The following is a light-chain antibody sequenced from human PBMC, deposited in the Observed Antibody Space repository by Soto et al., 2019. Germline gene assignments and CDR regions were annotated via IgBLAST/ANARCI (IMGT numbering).Light chain of an antibody. CDR3: QQYGNTPHSST. CDR1: QSVSNRY. Sequence: EIVLTQSPRILFSSLGERANHDCRARQSVSNRYLAWYQQQPGQAPRLLIYGASSRATGVPDRISGSGSGTGIALTISRREPEDFAVYYWQQYGNTPHSSTVGQGTRLEI. CDR2: GAS. J-gene: IGKJ5*01. V-gene: IGKV3-20*01.